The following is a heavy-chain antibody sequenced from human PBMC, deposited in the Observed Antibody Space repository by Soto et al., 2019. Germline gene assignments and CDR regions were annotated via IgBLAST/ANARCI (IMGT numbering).Heavy chain of an antibody. CDR1: GFSLSTSGVG. J-gene: IGHJ4*02. D-gene: IGHD3-10*01. CDR2: AYWDDDK. V-gene: IGHV2-5*02. CDR3: AHSSPRGPLGY. Sequence: QITLKESGPTLVKPPQPLTLTCTFSGFSLSTSGVGVVWLRQPPGKALEWLALAYWDDDKRDSPSLKSRLTITQATSKNQVVLTMSNRDPVGAATESWAHSSPRGPLGYWGQGVLVTVSS.